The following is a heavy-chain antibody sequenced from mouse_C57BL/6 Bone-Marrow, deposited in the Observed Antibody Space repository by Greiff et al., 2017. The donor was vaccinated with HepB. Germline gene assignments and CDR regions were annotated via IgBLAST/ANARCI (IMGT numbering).Heavy chain of an antibody. V-gene: IGHV1-55*01. CDR1: GYTFTSYW. CDR2: IYPGSGST. J-gene: IGHJ4*01. CDR3: AREGATAMDY. Sequence: VQLVESGAELVKPGASVKMSCKASGYTFTSYWITWVKQRPGQGLEWIGDIYPGSGSTNYNEKFKSKATLTVDTSSSTAYMQLSSLTSEDSAVYYCAREGATAMDYWGQGTSVTVSS.